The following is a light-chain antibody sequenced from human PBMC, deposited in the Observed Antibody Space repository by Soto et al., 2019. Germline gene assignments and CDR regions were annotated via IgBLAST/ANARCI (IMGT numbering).Light chain of an antibody. CDR3: QQYNNWPPT. J-gene: IGKJ5*01. V-gene: IGKV3-15*01. CDR2: GAS. CDR1: QRVGSN. Sequence: PGERVSLSCRASQRVGSNYLAWYQQKPGQAPRLLIFGASTRATGIPASFSGSGSGTEFTLTISSLQSEDFAFYFCQQYNNWPPTFGQGTRLEIK.